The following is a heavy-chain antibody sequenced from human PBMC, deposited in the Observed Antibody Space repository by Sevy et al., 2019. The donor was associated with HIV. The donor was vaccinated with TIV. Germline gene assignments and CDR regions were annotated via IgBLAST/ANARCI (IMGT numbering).Heavy chain of an antibody. CDR1: GFTFSSYW. CDR2: IKQDGSEK. D-gene: IGHD3-10*01. J-gene: IGHJ6*02. V-gene: IGHV3-7*01. CDR3: ARDLGYYGSGSEYYYYYGMDV. Sequence: GGSLRLSCAASGFTFSSYWMSWVRQAPGKGLEWVANIKQDGSEKYYVDSVKGRFTISRDNAKNSLYLQMNSLRAEDTAGYYCARDLGYYGSGSEYYYYYGMDVWGQGTTVTVSS.